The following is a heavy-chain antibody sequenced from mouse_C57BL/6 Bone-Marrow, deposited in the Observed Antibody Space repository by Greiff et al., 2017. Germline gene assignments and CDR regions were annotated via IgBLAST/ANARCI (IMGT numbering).Heavy chain of an antibody. CDR2: IDPSDSYT. V-gene: IGHV1-69*01. CDR3: ASGYWYFDV. Sequence: VQLQQPGAELVMPGASVKLSCKASGYTFTSYWMHWVKQRPGQGLEWIGEIDPSDSYTNYNQKFKGKSTLTVDKSSSTAYMQLIRLTSEDSAVYYCASGYWYFDVWGTGTTVTVSS. CDR1: GYTFTSYW. J-gene: IGHJ1*03.